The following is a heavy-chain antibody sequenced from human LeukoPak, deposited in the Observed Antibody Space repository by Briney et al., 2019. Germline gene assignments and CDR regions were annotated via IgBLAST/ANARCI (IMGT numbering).Heavy chain of an antibody. CDR2: IYWNDDT. CDR3: VHLDTRWFDP. CDR1: GFSLSNSGVG. Sequence: SGPTLVKPTQTLTLTCTFSGFSLSNSGVGVGWIRQPPGKALECLAVIYWNDDTRYSPSLKSRLPITKDTSKNQVVLRMSNVDSLDTATYYCVHLDTRWFDPWGQGTLVTVSS. V-gene: IGHV2-5*01. D-gene: IGHD5-18*01. J-gene: IGHJ5*02.